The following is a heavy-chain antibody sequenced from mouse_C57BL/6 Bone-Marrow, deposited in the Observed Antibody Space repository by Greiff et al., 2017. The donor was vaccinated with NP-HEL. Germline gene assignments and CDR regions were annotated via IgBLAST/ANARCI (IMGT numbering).Heavy chain of an antibody. J-gene: IGHJ1*03. CDR2: IYPRDGST. D-gene: IGHD1-1*01. Sequence: VQRVESGPELVKPGASVKLSCKASGYTFTSYDINWVKQRPGQGLEWIGWIYPRDGSTKYNEKFKGKATLTVDTSSSTAYMELHSLTSEDSAVYFCARHGSSGDWYFDVWGTGTTVTVSS. V-gene: IGHV1-85*01. CDR3: ARHGSSGDWYFDV. CDR1: GYTFTSYD.